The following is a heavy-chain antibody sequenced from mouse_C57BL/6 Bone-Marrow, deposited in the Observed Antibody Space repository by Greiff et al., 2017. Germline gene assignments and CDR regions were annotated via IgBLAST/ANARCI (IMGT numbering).Heavy chain of an antibody. J-gene: IGHJ1*03. Sequence: VQLKESGAELVRPGASVKMSCTASGYKFNDDYMHWVKQRPEKGLEWIGCIDPENGGTTYDSKFQGKATMTANTSSNTAYMQLSSLTSEDSAVYYCSVPYYYDVWGKGTTVTVSS. CDR3: SVPYYYDV. CDR1: GYKFNDDY. CDR2: IDPENGGT. V-gene: IGHV14-4*01.